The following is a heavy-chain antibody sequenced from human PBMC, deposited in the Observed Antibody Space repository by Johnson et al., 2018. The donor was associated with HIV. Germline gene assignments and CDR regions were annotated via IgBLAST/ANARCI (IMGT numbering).Heavy chain of an antibody. CDR2: IRYDGSNK. CDR3: AKEALRGGEYDAVDI. CDR1: GFTFSNYG. J-gene: IGHJ3*02. D-gene: IGHD2-15*01. Sequence: QVQLVESGGGVVQPGGSLRLSCEVSGFTFSNYGMHWVRQAPGKGLEWVAFIRYDGSNKYYADSVKGRFTIFRDNSKNTLYMQMKSLRVEDTAVYYCAKEALRGGEYDAVDIWGQGTMVTVSS. V-gene: IGHV3-30*02.